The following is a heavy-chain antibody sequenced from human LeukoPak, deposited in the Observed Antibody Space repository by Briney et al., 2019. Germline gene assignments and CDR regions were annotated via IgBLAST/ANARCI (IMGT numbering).Heavy chain of an antibody. J-gene: IGHJ4*02. CDR2: INPNGGST. CDR3: SSSGVEEWQGLHF. Sequence: GASVKVSCKASGYTFTSYYMHWVRQAPGQGLEWMGIINPNGGSTSYAQKFQGRVTMTEDTSTDTAYMELNSLSSEDTAVYYCSSSGVEEWQGLHFWGQGTLVTVSS. CDR1: GYTFTSYY. V-gene: IGHV1-46*03. D-gene: IGHD3-3*01.